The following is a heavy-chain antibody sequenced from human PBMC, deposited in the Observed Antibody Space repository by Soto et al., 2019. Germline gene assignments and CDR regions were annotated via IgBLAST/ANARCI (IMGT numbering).Heavy chain of an antibody. CDR2: VHGGGST. CDR1: GFPVSNNH. Sequence: GGSLRLSCAASGFPVSNNHMTWVRQAAGKGLELVSFVHGGGSTSYADSVKGRFTISRDNSKNTLYLQMNSLRAEDTAVYYCAKDLSSIAARRPQKGIMDVWGQGTTVTVSS. CDR3: AKDLSSIAARRPQKGIMDV. D-gene: IGHD6-6*01. V-gene: IGHV3-66*02. J-gene: IGHJ6*02.